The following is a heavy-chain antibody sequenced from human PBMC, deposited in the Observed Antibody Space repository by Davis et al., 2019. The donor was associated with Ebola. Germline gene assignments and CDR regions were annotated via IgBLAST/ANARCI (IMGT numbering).Heavy chain of an antibody. CDR1: GYTFTSYY. CDR2: INPSGGGT. D-gene: IGHD3-3*01. Sequence: ASVKVSCKASGYTFTSYYMHWVRQAPGQGLEWMGVINPSGGGTRYAQKFQGRVTMTRDTSTSTVYMELSRLRSDDTAVYYCARRSAQYYDFWSGYQNWFDPWGQGTLVTVSS. CDR3: ARRSAQYYDFWSGYQNWFDP. J-gene: IGHJ5*02. V-gene: IGHV1-46*01.